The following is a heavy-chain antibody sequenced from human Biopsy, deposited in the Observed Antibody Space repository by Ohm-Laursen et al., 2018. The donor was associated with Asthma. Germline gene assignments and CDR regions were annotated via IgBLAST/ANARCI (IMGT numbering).Heavy chain of an antibody. Sequence: SLRLSCTASGFSFSNFGMHWVRQAPGRGLEWVAVISFDGSNEDYADSVKGRFTISRDNSKNTLFLEMNSLRPEDTAVYYCAKELFPGWELRRGPDSWGQGTLVTVSS. CDR2: ISFDGSNE. CDR1: GFSFSNFG. CDR3: AKELFPGWELRRGPDS. D-gene: IGHD1-26*01. J-gene: IGHJ4*02. V-gene: IGHV3-30*18.